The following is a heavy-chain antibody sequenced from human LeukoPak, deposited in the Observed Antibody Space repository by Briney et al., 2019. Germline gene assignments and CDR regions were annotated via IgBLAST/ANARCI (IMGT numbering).Heavy chain of an antibody. Sequence: ASVKVSCKASGYTFTSYAMHWVRQAPGQRLEWMGWINAGNGNTKYPQKFQGRVTITRDTSASTAYMELSSLRSEDTAVYYCARSGGTSSPIDYWCQETLVTVSS. CDR2: INAGNGNT. CDR3: ARSGGTSSPIDY. D-gene: IGHD2-2*01. V-gene: IGHV1-3*01. CDR1: GYTFTSYA. J-gene: IGHJ4*02.